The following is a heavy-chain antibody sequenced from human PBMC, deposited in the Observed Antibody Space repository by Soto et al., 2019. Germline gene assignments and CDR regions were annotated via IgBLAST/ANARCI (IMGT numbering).Heavy chain of an antibody. CDR1: GYTFTGYY. J-gene: IGHJ6*02. Sequence: ASVKVSCKASGYTFTGYYIPWVRPAPGQGLEWMGCINPNSGGTNYAQKFQGRVTMTRDTSISTAYMELSRLRSDDTAVYYCAREVVPAAIRAYYYYGMDVWGQATTVTVSS. V-gene: IGHV1-2*02. D-gene: IGHD2-2*02. CDR3: AREVVPAAIRAYYYYGMDV. CDR2: INPNSGGT.